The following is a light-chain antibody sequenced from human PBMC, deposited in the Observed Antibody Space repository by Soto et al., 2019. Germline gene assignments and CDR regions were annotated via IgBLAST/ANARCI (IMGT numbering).Light chain of an antibody. CDR3: QQSFSTPT. Sequence: PSLSTSIGKCGTITRRASQRINIYLNWYRQKPGKAPELLIYSASNLQSGVPSRFSGSGSGTDFTLTISGLQPEDFATYYCQQSFSTPTFGQGTRLEIK. CDR2: SAS. J-gene: IGKJ5*01. V-gene: IGKV1-39*01. CDR1: QRINIY.